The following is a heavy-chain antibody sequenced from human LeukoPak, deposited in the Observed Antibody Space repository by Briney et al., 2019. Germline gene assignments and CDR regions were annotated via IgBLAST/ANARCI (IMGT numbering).Heavy chain of an antibody. Sequence: PSETLSLTCTVSGGSISSYYWSWIRQPPGKGLEWIGYIYYSGSTNYNPSLKSRVTISVDRSKNQFSLKLSSVTAADTAVYYCARGYCSGGTCYNTGAFDIWGQGTMVTVSS. V-gene: IGHV4-59*08. CDR2: IYYSGST. J-gene: IGHJ3*02. CDR1: GGSISSYY. D-gene: IGHD2-15*01. CDR3: ARGYCSGGTCYNTGAFDI.